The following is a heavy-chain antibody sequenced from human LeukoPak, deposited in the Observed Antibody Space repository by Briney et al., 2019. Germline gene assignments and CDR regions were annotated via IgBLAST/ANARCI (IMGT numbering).Heavy chain of an antibody. CDR3: ARLDEGEYDSSSYYYYGMDV. J-gene: IGHJ6*02. Sequence: KASETLSLTCTVSGGSISSSSYYWGWIRQPPGKGLEWIGSIYYSGSTYYNPSLKSRVTISVDTSKNQFSLKLSSVTAADTAVYYCARLDEGEYDSSSYYYYGMDVWGQGTTVTVSS. V-gene: IGHV4-39*01. D-gene: IGHD3-22*01. CDR1: GGSISSSSYY. CDR2: IYYSGST.